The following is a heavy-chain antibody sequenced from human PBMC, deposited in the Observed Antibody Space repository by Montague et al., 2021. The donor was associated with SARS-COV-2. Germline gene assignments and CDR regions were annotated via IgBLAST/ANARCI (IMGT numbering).Heavy chain of an antibody. V-gene: IGHV4-34*01. CDR1: GGSFSGYY. CDR2: INHSGST. Sequence: ETLSLICAVYGGSFSGYYWSWIRQPPGKGLEWIGEINHSGSTNYNPSLKSRVTISVDTSKNQFSLKLCSVTAADTAVYYCAIPMVRGFSRAFDIWGQGTMVTVSS. D-gene: IGHD3-10*01. J-gene: IGHJ3*02. CDR3: AIPMVRGFSRAFDI.